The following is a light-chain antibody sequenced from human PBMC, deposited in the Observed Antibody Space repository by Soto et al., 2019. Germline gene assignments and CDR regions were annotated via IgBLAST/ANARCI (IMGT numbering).Light chain of an antibody. CDR1: QSINSNY. CDR2: GAY. CDR3: QQYGSLPRT. V-gene: IGKV3-20*01. Sequence: EIVLTQSPGSLSLSPGERATLSCRASQSINSNYLSWYRQKPGQAPRLLIYGAYRRATDIPDRFSGSVSGTDFTLTISRLEPADFAVYYCQQYGSLPRTFGQGTKVEIQ. J-gene: IGKJ1*01.